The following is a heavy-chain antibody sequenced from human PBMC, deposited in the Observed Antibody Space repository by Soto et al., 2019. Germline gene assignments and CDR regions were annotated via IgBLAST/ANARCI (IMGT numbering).Heavy chain of an antibody. J-gene: IGHJ4*02. V-gene: IGHV1-69*11. CDR3: ARVATREKRGIEVAGTSTSPRHAFHY. D-gene: IGHD6-19*01. Sequence: QVHLLQSGAVVKKPGSSVKVSCKASGGSFSSYAISWVRQAIGQGLEWMGRIIPILGTTNYARKFQGRVTITADDSTSTAYVELSSLRSEDTAVYYCARVATREKRGIEVAGTSTSPRHAFHYWGQGTQVTVSS. CDR2: IIPILGTT. CDR1: GGSFSSYA.